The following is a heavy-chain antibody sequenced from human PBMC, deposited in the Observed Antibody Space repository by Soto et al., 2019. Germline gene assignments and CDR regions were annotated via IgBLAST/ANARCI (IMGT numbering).Heavy chain of an antibody. V-gene: IGHV1-69*01. J-gene: IGHJ6*02. CDR1: GGTFSSYA. CDR2: IIPIFGTA. D-gene: IGHD6-19*01. CDR3: AIQAVAGLSYYYYYGMDV. Sequence: QVQLVQSGAEVKKPGSSVKVSCKASGGTFSSYAISWVRQAPGQGLEWMGGIIPIFGTANYAQKFQGRVTITADESTSTAYMELSRLRSEDTAVYYCAIQAVAGLSYYYYYGMDVWGQGTTVTVSS.